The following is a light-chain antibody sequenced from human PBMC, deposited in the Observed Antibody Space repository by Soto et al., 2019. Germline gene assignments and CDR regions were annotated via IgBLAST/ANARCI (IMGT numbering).Light chain of an antibody. V-gene: IGLV2-14*01. CDR2: EVR. J-gene: IGLJ1*01. CDR1: SSDVGFYIY. Sequence: QSALTQPASVSGSPGQSITISCTGTSSDVGFYIYVSWYQQNPGKAPKLMIYEVRNRPSGVSNRFSGSKSGNTASLTISGLQAEDEADYYCSSFTNTDTLVFGTGTKLTVL. CDR3: SSFTNTDTLV.